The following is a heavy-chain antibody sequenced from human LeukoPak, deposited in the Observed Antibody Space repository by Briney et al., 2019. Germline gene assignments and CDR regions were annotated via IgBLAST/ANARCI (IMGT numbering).Heavy chain of an antibody. D-gene: IGHD6-13*01. CDR3: AARPTNAAVAPSDY. CDR2: ISGSGGST. V-gene: IGHV3-23*01. CDR1: GFTSNCCA. J-gene: IGHJ4*02. Sequence: TGGSLSLSCAAPGFTSNCCAMSWVRQAPGKGLEWVSGISGSGGSTYYADSVKGRFTISRDNSRDTLYLQMNSLRAEDTATYYCAARPTNAAVAPSDYWGQGTLVTVSS.